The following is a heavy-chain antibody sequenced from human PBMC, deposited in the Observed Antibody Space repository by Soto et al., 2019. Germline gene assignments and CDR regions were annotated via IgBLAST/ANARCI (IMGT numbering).Heavy chain of an antibody. Sequence: QVQLVQSGAEVKKPGASVKVSCKTSGYTFSDYYMHWVRQAPGQGLEWMGWINPNNGGTRYARKLQGRVTMTRDTSGSTAYMELGRLKSVDAAVYYCTRGLLPTKIRLDLPGYWGQGTLVTVSS. V-gene: IGHV1-2*02. D-gene: IGHD3-10*01. J-gene: IGHJ4*02. CDR3: TRGLLPTKIRLDLPGY. CDR1: GYTFSDYY. CDR2: INPNNGGT.